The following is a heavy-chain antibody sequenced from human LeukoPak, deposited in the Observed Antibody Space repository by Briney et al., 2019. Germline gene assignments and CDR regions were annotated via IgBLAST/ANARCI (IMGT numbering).Heavy chain of an antibody. Sequence: GGSLRLSCAASGFTFSSYGMHWVRQAPGKGLEGVAVIWYDGSNKYYADSVKGRFTISRDNSKNTLYLQINSLRAEDTAVYYCEKERLIHCSCGSCLCFAYWGQGTLVTVSS. V-gene: IGHV3-33*06. CDR2: IWYDGSNK. D-gene: IGHD2-15*01. CDR1: GFTFSSYG. J-gene: IGHJ4*02. CDR3: EKERLIHCSCGSCLCFAY.